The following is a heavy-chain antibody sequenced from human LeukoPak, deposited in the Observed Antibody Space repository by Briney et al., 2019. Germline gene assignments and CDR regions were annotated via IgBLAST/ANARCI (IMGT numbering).Heavy chain of an antibody. CDR1: GFAVSSNY. Sequence: GGSLRLSCAVSGFAVSSNYMIWVRQAPGKGLEWVSVIYSGGSTYYADSVKGRFTISRDNSENTVYLQMSSLRAEDTAVYYCARDFSGVDYFDYWGQGTLVTVSS. V-gene: IGHV3-53*01. CDR2: IYSGGST. J-gene: IGHJ4*02. CDR3: ARDFSGVDYFDY. D-gene: IGHD3-10*01.